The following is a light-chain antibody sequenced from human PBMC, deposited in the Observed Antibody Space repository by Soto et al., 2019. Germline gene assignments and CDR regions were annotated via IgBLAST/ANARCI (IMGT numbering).Light chain of an antibody. CDR3: QQYYTAPLT. Sequence: DIVMTQCPDSLAVSLGERATINCKSSQSVLYSSNNKNYLAWYQQKSGQPPKLLIYWASTRESGVPDRFSGSGSGADFTLTISSLQAEDVAVYYCQQYYTAPLTFGGGTKVDIK. CDR2: WAS. J-gene: IGKJ4*01. CDR1: QSVLYSSNNKNY. V-gene: IGKV4-1*01.